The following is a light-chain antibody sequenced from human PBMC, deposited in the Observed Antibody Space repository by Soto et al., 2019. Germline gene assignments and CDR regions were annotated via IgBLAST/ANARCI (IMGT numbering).Light chain of an antibody. V-gene: IGKV3-20*01. CDR1: QSVSSSY. Sequence: EIGLTQSRGTLSLSPGERATLSCRSSQSVSSSYLAWYQQKPGQAPRLLIYGASSRATGIPDRFSGSGSGTSITLTISSLEPEDLEVYYCQQYGSSALTFGGGTEVEIK. CDR2: GAS. CDR3: QQYGSSALT. J-gene: IGKJ4*01.